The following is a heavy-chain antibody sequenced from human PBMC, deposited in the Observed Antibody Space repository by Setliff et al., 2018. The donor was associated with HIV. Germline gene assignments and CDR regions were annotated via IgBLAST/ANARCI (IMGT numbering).Heavy chain of an antibody. CDR1: RGTFSSFA. CDR2: IIPTFGTS. J-gene: IGHJ3*02. V-gene: IGHV1-69*13. Sequence: ASVKVSCKTSRGTFSSFALSWVRQAPGQGLEWMGGIIPTFGTSNYAQKFQGRVTITADESMTTAYMELSGLKYEDTAVYYCARVPYRSVWFSGGHDAFDIWGQGTMVTVSS. D-gene: IGHD6-19*01. CDR3: ARVPYRSVWFSGGHDAFDI.